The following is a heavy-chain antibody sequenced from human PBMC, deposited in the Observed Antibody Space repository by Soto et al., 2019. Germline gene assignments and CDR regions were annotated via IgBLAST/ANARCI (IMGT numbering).Heavy chain of an antibody. CDR1: GFTFSSYA. CDR2: ISYDGSNK. CDR3: ARDPVLAFVAAYYFDY. D-gene: IGHD6-19*01. V-gene: IGHV3-30-3*01. Sequence: GGSLRLSCAASGFTFSSYAMHWVRQAPGKGLEWVAVISYDGSNKYYADSVKGRFTISRDNSKNTLYLQINSLRAEDTAVYYCARDPVLAFVAAYYFDYWGQGTLVTVSS. J-gene: IGHJ4*02.